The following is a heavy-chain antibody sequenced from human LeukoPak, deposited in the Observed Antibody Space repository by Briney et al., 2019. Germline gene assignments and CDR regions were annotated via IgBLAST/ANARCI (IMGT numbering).Heavy chain of an antibody. Sequence: GGSLRLSCVASGFTFSSYSMNWVRQAPGKGLEWVSIISSSSSYIYYADSVKGRFTISRDNAKNSLYLQMNSLRAEDTAVYYCAKDSAFYYIDVWGKGTTVIISS. D-gene: IGHD3-10*01. CDR3: AKDSAFYYIDV. CDR1: GFTFSSYS. J-gene: IGHJ6*03. CDR2: ISSSSSYI. V-gene: IGHV3-21*01.